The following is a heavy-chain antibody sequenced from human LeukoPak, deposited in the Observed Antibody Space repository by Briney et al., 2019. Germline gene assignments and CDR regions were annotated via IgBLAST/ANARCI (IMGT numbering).Heavy chain of an antibody. V-gene: IGHV1-18*01. Sequence: ASVKVSCKASGYTFTSYGISWVRQAPGQGLEWMAWISAYNGNTNYAQKLQGRVTMTTDTSTSTAYMELRSLRSDDTAVYYCARAGYYDSSGYTNFDYWGRGTLVTVSS. CDR1: GYTFTSYG. J-gene: IGHJ4*02. CDR3: ARAGYYDSSGYTNFDY. CDR2: ISAYNGNT. D-gene: IGHD3-22*01.